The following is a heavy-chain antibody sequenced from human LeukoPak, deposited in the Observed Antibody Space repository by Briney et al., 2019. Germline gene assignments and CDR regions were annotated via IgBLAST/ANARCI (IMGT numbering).Heavy chain of an antibody. CDR1: GFTFSSYS. J-gene: IGHJ4*02. D-gene: IGHD3-3*01. V-gene: IGHV3-21*01. Sequence: GGSLRLSCAASGFTFSSYSMNWVRQAPGKGLEWVSSISSSSSYIYYADSVKGRFTISRDNAKNSLYLQMNSLRAEDTAVYYCARGDALEWLLWDYWGQGTLVTVSS. CDR3: ARGDALEWLLWDY. CDR2: ISSSSSYI.